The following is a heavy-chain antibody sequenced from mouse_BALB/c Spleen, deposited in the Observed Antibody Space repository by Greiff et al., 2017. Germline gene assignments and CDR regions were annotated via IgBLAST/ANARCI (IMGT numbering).Heavy chain of an antibody. CDR3: ARGERGFAY. CDR2: ISSGSSTI. CDR1: GFTFSSFG. Sequence: EVHVVESGAGLVQPGGSRKLSCAASGFTFSSFGMHWVRQAPEKGLEWVAYISSGSSTIYYADTVKGRFTISRDNPKNTLFLQMTSLRSEDTAMYYCARGERGFAYWGEGTLVTVSA. V-gene: IGHV5-17*02. J-gene: IGHJ3*01.